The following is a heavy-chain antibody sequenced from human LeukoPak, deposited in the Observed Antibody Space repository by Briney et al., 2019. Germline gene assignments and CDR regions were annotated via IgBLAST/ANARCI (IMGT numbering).Heavy chain of an antibody. V-gene: IGHV5-51*01. J-gene: IGHJ3*02. CDR2: IYPTDSDT. CDR1: GYNFDKYW. D-gene: IGHD2/OR15-2a*01. Sequence: GESLKISCKGSGYNFDKYWIGWVRQMPGRGLEWMGIIYPTDSDTKYSPSFQGQVTISVDRSITTAFLQWSSLKASDTAMYYCVRHDILINPPDIWGQGTKVTVSS. CDR3: VRHDILINPPDI.